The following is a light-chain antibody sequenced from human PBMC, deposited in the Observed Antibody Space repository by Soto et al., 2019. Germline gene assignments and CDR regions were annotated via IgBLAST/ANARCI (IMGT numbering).Light chain of an antibody. V-gene: IGLV1-44*01. CDR1: SSNIGSKT. Sequence: QSVLTQPPSASGTPGQRVTISCSGSSSNIGSKTVNWYQHVPGTAPKLLIYGHNQRPSGVPDRFSGSKSGTSASLAISGLQSEDEADYYCTAWDDSLNGVVFGGGTKLTVL. J-gene: IGLJ2*01. CDR2: GHN. CDR3: TAWDDSLNGVV.